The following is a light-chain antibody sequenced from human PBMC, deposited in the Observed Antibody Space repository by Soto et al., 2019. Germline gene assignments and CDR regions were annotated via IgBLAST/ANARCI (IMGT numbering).Light chain of an antibody. CDR1: QGITSW. Sequence: IQMTQSPSPVYASVGDRVTITCRASQGITSWLAWYQQKPGTAPNLLSFAASTLHTGVPSRFSGSGSGTDFTLTISNLRPEEFATYDCQQGYSFPWTFGQGTKVEIK. CDR3: QQGYSFPWT. CDR2: AAS. J-gene: IGKJ1*01. V-gene: IGKV1-12*01.